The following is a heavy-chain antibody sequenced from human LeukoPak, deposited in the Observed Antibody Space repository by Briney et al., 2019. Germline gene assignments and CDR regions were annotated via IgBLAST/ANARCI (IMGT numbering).Heavy chain of an antibody. CDR2: IYYSGST. Sequence: PSETLSLTCTVSGGSISSDYWSWIWQPPGKGLEWIGYIYYSGSTNYNPSLKSRVTISVDTSKNQFSLKLSSVTAADTAVNYCARHMYSSSWSASVWGQGTTVTVSS. J-gene: IGHJ6*02. CDR1: GGSISSDY. V-gene: IGHV4-59*08. D-gene: IGHD6-13*01. CDR3: ARHMYSSSWSASV.